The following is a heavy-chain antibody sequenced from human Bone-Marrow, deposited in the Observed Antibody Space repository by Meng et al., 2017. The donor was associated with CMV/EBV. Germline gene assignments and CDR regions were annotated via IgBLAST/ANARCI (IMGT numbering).Heavy chain of an antibody. V-gene: IGHV4-34*01. CDR1: GAPFSGY. CDR3: APGFRSWSGSYSS. J-gene: IGHJ4*02. Sequence: HRRRSGARLLKPSEPLSLPFGVFGAPFSGYWSWVRQPPGKGLEWIGEITHSGSTNYNVSLKSRVTRSIDTSKNQFSLKLSSVTATDTAVYYCAPGFRSWSGSYSSWGQGTLVTVSS. CDR2: ITHSGST. D-gene: IGHD1-26*01.